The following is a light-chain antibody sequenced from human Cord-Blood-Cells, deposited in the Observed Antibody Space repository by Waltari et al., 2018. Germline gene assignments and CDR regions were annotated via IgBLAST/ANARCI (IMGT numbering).Light chain of an antibody. CDR2: KAS. CDR1: QSISSW. V-gene: IGKV1-5*03. Sequence: DIQMTQSPSTLSASVGDRVTITCRASQSISSWLAVYQQKPGKAPKLLIYKASSLESGVPSRFSSSGSGTEFTLTISSLQPDDFATYYCQQYNSYLWTFGQGTKVEIK. CDR3: QQYNSYLWT. J-gene: IGKJ1*01.